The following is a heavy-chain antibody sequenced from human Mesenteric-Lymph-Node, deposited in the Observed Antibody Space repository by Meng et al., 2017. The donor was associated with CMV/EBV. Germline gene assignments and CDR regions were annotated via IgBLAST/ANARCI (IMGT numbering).Heavy chain of an antibody. Sequence: ASGFTFSSYSMSWVRQAPGKGLEWVSTISGSGGSTYYADSVKGRFTISRDSSKNTLYLQMNSLRADDTAIYYCAKDYTSSWFYFDYWGQGTLVTVSS. D-gene: IGHD6-13*01. CDR1: GFTFSSYS. CDR3: AKDYTSSWFYFDY. CDR2: ISGSGGST. V-gene: IGHV3-23*01. J-gene: IGHJ4*02.